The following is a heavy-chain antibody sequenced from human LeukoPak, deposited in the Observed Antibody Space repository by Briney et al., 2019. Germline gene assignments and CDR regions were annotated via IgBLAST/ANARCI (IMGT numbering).Heavy chain of an antibody. CDR1: GFTFSDYY. CDR3: ARDRASRYGMDV. Sequence: GGSLRFSCAASGFTFSDYYMSGIRQAPGKGLEWVSYISSGGSTIDYADSVKGRFTISRDNAKNSLYLQLNSLRAEDTAVYYCARDRASRYGMDVWGQGTTVTVSS. V-gene: IGHV3-11*01. D-gene: IGHD3-10*01. CDR2: ISSGGSTI. J-gene: IGHJ6*02.